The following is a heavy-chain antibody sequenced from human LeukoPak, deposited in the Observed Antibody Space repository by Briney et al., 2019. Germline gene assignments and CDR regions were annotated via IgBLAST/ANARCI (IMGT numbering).Heavy chain of an antibody. J-gene: IGHJ4*02. V-gene: IGHV4-39*01. D-gene: IGHD3-10*01. Sequence: PSETLSLTCTVSGGSISGSNYWGWIRQPPGKGLEWIGVVYYSGSTYYSSSFKSRVTISVDTSKNKFSLKLSPVTAADTAIYYCARRGYYGWGSVYWGQGTLVTVSS. CDR2: VYYSGST. CDR3: ARRGYYGWGSVY. CDR1: GGSISGSNY.